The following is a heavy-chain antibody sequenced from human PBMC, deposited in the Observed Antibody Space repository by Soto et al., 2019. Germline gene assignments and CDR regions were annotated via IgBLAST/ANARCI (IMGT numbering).Heavy chain of an antibody. Sequence: PGGSLRLSCAASGFTFSSYSMNWVRQAPEKGLEWVSSISSSGTYTYYADSVKGRFTISRDNAKNSLYLQITSLRAEDTAVYYCARGYGSGSYRDYYMDVWGKGTTVTVSS. CDR3: ARGYGSGSYRDYYMDV. V-gene: IGHV3-21*01. CDR1: GFTFSSYS. D-gene: IGHD3-10*01. J-gene: IGHJ6*03. CDR2: ISSSGTYT.